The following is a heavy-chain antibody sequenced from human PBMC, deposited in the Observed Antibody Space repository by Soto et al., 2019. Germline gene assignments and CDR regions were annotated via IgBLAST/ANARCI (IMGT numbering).Heavy chain of an antibody. V-gene: IGHV4-61*01. Sequence: SETLSLTCTVSGGSVSSGSYYWSRIRQPPGKGLEWIGYIYYSGSTNYNPSLKSRVTISVDTSKNQFSLKLSSVTAADTAVYYCARRLRDYAYAFDIWGQGTMVPVSS. CDR3: ARRLRDYAYAFDI. J-gene: IGHJ3*02. D-gene: IGHD4-17*01. CDR1: GGSVSSGSYY. CDR2: IYYSGST.